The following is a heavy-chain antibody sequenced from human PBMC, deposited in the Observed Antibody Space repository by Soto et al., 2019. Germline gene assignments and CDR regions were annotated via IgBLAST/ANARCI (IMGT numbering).Heavy chain of an antibody. J-gene: IGHJ6*02. CDR2: ISSSTSYI. V-gene: IGHV3-21*01. CDR1: GFTFSSYS. Sequence: EVQLMESGGGLVKPGGSLRLSCAASGFTFSSYSMNWVRQAPGKGLEWVSSISSSTSYIYYADSVKGRFTISRDNAKNSLYLQMNSLRAEDTAVYYWARPEAYYYDMDVWGQGTTVTVSS. CDR3: ARPEAYYYDMDV.